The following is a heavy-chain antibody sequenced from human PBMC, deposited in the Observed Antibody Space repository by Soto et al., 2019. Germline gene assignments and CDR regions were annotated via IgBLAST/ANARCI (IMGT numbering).Heavy chain of an antibody. CDR1: GFTFSSYA. D-gene: IGHD6-19*01. CDR3: AKCPYSSGWHGGY. CDR2: ISGSGGST. J-gene: IGHJ4*02. Sequence: GSLRLSCAASGFTFSSYAMSWVRQAPGKGLEWVSAISGSGGSTYYADSVKGRFTISRDNSKNTLYLQMNSLRAEDTAVYYCAKCPYSSGWHGGYFGQRTLVTVCS. V-gene: IGHV3-23*01.